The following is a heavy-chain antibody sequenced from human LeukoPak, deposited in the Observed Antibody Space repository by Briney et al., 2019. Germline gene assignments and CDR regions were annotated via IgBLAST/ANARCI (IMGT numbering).Heavy chain of an antibody. J-gene: IGHJ5*02. CDR2: IKQDGSEK. CDR3: ARDHAPGYYYDSSGNSHWFDP. Sequence: GGSLRLSCAASGFTFSSYWMSWVRQAPGKGLEWVANIKQDGSEKYYVDSVKGRFTISRDNAKNSLYLQMNSLRAEDTAVYYCARDHAPGYYYDSSGNSHWFDPWGQGTLVTVSS. V-gene: IGHV3-7*04. D-gene: IGHD3-22*01. CDR1: GFTFSSYW.